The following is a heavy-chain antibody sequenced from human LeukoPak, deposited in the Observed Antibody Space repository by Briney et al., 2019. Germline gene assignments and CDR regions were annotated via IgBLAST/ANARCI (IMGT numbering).Heavy chain of an antibody. Sequence: GGSLRLSCAASGFTFDDYAMRCVRHAPGEGLEWVSGFSWNSGSIGYADSVKGRFTISRDNAKNSLYLQMNSLRAEDTALYYCAKAYNDSSPYYFDYWGQGTLVTVSS. J-gene: IGHJ4*02. V-gene: IGHV3-9*01. CDR2: FSWNSGSI. CDR1: GFTFDDYA. D-gene: IGHD3-22*01. CDR3: AKAYNDSSPYYFDY.